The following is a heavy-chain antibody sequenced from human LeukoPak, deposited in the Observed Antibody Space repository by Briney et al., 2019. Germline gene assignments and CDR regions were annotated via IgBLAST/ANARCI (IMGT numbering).Heavy chain of an antibody. Sequence: GGSLRLSCAASGFTFSSYVMHWVRQAPGKGLEWVSFIYSGDTHYSDSVKGRFTISRDHSKNTLYLQMNSLRAEDAAVYYCARRAGVYSHPYDYWGQGTLVTVSS. CDR3: ARRAGVYSHPYDY. V-gene: IGHV3-53*01. CDR1: GFTFSSYV. D-gene: IGHD4-23*01. CDR2: IYSGDT. J-gene: IGHJ4*02.